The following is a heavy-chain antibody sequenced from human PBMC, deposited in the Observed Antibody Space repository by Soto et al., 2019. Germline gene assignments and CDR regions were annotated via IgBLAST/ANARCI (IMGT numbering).Heavy chain of an antibody. V-gene: IGHV4-61*01. Sequence: SETLSLTCTLSGGFVSSGYYYWSWVRQPPRKGLEWIGYIYYSGSTDYNPSLKSRVTMSVCTSKNQFSLRLSSVTSADTDVYYCARVLLTTVVTPYFDYWGQGALVTSSS. CDR3: ARVLLTTVVTPYFDY. D-gene: IGHD4-17*01. CDR1: GGFVSSGYYY. CDR2: IYYSGST. J-gene: IGHJ4*02.